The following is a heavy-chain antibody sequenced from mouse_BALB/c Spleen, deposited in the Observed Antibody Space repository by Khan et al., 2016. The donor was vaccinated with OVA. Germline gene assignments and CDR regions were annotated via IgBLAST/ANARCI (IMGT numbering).Heavy chain of an antibody. CDR2: VNPNNGGT. V-gene: IGHV1-18*01. J-gene: IGHJ1*01. Sequence: VQLKESGPDLVKPGASVKISCKASGYSFTGYYIHWVKQSHGKSLEWIGRVNPNNGGTNSNQKFTGKAILTVDKSSNTAYMELRSLTSEDSAVYSCAIYHGYFDVWGAGTTVTVSS. CDR1: GYSFTGYY. D-gene: IGHD1-1*01. CDR3: AIYHGYFDV.